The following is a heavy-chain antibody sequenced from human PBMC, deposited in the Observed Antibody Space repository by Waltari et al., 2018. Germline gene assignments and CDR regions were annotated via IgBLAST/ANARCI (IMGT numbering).Heavy chain of an antibody. J-gene: IGHJ4*02. V-gene: IGHV3-30*18. CDR3: AKAGLSANFDY. CDR1: GYTVSNFG. CDR2: ISLDGSNR. Sequence: QVTLVESGGGVVQPGTSLSLSCAASGYTVSNFGLPWLRQAPGKGLEWVATISLDGSNRYYSDSVKGRFTISRDNSANTLYLQMNSLRPEDTAVYYCAKAGLSANFDYWGQGTLVTASS.